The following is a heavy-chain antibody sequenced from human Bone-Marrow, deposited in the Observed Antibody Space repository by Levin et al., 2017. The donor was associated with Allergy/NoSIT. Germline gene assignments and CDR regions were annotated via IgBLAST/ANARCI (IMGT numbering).Heavy chain of an antibody. D-gene: IGHD6-19*01. CDR3: AKGPDPLYHSGWYGEY. V-gene: IGHV3-23*01. Sequence: QTGGSLRLSCAASGFTFSSYAMSWVRQAPGKGLEWVSSISGRDGGATYYTDSVRGRFTVSRDSSKSTLFLQMNSLGAEDTAVYYCAKGPDPLYHSGWYGEYWGQGALVAVSS. CDR1: GFTFSSYA. J-gene: IGHJ4*02. CDR2: ISGRDGGAT.